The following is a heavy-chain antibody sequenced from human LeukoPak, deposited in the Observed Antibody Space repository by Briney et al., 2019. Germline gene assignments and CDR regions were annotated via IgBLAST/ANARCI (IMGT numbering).Heavy chain of an antibody. Sequence: GSLRLSCAASGFTFSSYSMNWVRQAPGKGLEWVSSISSSSSYIYYADSVKGRFTISRDNAKNSLYLQMNSLRAEDTAVYYCAKENGIYAFDIWGQGTMVTVSS. D-gene: IGHD1-14*01. V-gene: IGHV3-21*01. CDR3: AKENGIYAFDI. J-gene: IGHJ3*02. CDR1: GFTFSSYS. CDR2: ISSSSSYI.